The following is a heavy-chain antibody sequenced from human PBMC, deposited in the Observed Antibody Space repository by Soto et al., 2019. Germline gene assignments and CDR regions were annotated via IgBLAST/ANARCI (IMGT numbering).Heavy chain of an antibody. CDR2: ISSSGSTI. J-gene: IGHJ6*02. D-gene: IGHD2-15*01. CDR3: ARWYCSGGSCYSVFSVYYGMDV. V-gene: IGHV3-48*03. CDR1: GFTFSSYE. Sequence: GGSLRLSCAASGFTFSSYEMNWVRQAPGKGLEWVSYISSSGSTIYYADSVKGRFTISRDNAKNSLYLQMNSLRAEDTAVYYCARWYCSGGSCYSVFSVYYGMDVWGQGTTVTVS.